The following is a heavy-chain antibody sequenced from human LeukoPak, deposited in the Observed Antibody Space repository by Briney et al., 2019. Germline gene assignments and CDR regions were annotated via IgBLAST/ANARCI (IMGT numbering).Heavy chain of an antibody. V-gene: IGHV1-18*01. CDR2: ISAYNGNT. CDR3: ARGSSTSFEDWFDP. CDR1: GYTFTKYG. D-gene: IGHD2-2*01. Sequence: ASVKVSCKASGYTFTKYGISWVRQAPGQGLEWMGWISAYNGNTNYAQKLQGRVTMTTDTSTSTAYMELRSLRSDDTAVYYCARGSSTSFEDWFDPWGQGTLVTVSS. J-gene: IGHJ5*02.